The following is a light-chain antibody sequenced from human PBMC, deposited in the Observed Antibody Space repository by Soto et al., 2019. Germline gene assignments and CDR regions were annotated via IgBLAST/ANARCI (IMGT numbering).Light chain of an antibody. CDR2: EVN. Sequence: QSVLTQPASVSGSPGQSITISCTGTSSDVGTYVYVSWYQQYPGKAPKLMIYEVNNRPSGVSDRFSGSKSGNTAYLTISGLQAEDEADYYCSSYTTLSNVVFGGGTKVTVL. J-gene: IGLJ2*01. CDR1: SSDVGTYVY. V-gene: IGLV2-14*01. CDR3: SSYTTLSNVV.